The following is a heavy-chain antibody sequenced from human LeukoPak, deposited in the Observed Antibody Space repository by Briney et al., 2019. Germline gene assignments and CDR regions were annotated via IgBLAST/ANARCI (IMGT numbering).Heavy chain of an antibody. CDR3: ASRDARGNHADY. CDR1: GYTFTHYD. V-gene: IGHV1-46*01. Sequence: EASVKVSCKASGYTFTHYDMHWVRQAPGQGLGWVGRINPSGGSTAYAQKVQDRLTLTRDSSANTLYMELSSLGAEDTAVYYCASRDARGNHADYWGQGPLVTVSA. J-gene: IGHJ4*02. CDR2: INPSGGST. D-gene: IGHD1-14*01.